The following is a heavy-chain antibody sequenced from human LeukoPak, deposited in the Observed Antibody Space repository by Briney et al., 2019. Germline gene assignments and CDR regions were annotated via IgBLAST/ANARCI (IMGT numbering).Heavy chain of an antibody. D-gene: IGHD4-23*01. CDR1: GGSFSGYY. V-gene: IGHV3-23*01. CDR2: ISGSGGST. CDR3: AKDFFGGNDY. J-gene: IGHJ4*02. Sequence: ETLSLTCAVYGGSFSGYYWSWVRQAPGKGLEWVSAISGSGGSTYYADSVKGRSTISRDNSKNTLYLQMNSLRAEDTAVYYCAKDFFGGNDYWGQGTLVTVSS.